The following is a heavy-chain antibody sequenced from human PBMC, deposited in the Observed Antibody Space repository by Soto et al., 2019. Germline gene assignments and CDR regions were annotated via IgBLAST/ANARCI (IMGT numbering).Heavy chain of an antibody. CDR1: GGSISSYY. Sequence: SETLSLTCTVSGGSISSYYWSWIRQPPGKGLEWIGYIYYSGRTNYNPSLKSRVTISVDTSKNQFSLKLSSVTAADTAVYYCARDADYYDSSGYYPYNWFDTRGQGTLVTVSS. CDR2: IYYSGRT. J-gene: IGHJ5*02. D-gene: IGHD3-22*01. CDR3: ARDADYYDSSGYYPYNWFDT. V-gene: IGHV4-59*01.